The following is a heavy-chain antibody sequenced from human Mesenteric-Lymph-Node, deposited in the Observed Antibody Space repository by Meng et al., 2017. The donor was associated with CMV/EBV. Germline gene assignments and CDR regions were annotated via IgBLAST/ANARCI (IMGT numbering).Heavy chain of an antibody. Sequence: GESLKISCAASGFTFSSYAMHWVRQAPGKGLEWVAVISYDGSNKYYADSVKGRFTISRENSKNTLYLQMNSLRAEDTAVCYCARSVVPQYYFDYWGQGTLVTVSS. CDR2: ISYDGSNK. V-gene: IGHV3-30*04. J-gene: IGHJ4*02. D-gene: IGHD2-21*01. CDR3: ARSVVPQYYFDY. CDR1: GFTFSSYA.